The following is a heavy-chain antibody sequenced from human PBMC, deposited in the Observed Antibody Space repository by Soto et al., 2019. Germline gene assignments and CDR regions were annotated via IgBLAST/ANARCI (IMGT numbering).Heavy chain of an antibody. CDR1: GGSFSGYY. Sequence: SETLSLTCAVYGGSFSGYYWSWIRQPPGKGLEWIGEINHSGSTNYNPSLKSRVTISVDTSKNQFSLKLSSVTAADTAVYYCARGLSPLPTVTTTPDPHNWFDPWGQGTLVTVSS. D-gene: IGHD4-17*01. CDR3: ARGLSPLPTVTTTPDPHNWFDP. J-gene: IGHJ5*02. CDR2: INHSGST. V-gene: IGHV4-34*01.